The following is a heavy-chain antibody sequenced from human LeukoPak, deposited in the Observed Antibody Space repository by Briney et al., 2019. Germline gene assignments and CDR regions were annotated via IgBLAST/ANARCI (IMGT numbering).Heavy chain of an antibody. CDR2: ISWNSGSI. J-gene: IGHJ3*02. CDR3: AKKGVWGAFDI. Sequence: GGSLRLSCAASGFTFDDFAMHWVRQAPGKGLEWVSGISWNSGSIDYADSVKGRFTISRDNAKNSLYLQMNSLRAEDTALYYCAKKGVWGAFDIWGQGTMVTVS. V-gene: IGHV3-9*01. D-gene: IGHD5/OR15-5a*01. CDR1: GFTFDDFA.